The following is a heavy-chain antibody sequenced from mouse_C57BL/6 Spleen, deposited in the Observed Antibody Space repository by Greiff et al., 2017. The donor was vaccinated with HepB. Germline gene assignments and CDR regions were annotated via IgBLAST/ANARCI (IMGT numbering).Heavy chain of an antibody. V-gene: IGHV1-81*01. D-gene: IGHD2-5*01. CDR2: IYPRSGNT. J-gene: IGHJ1*03. CDR3: ARERYYSNPPGYFDV. CDR1: GYTFTSYG. Sequence: QVQLQQSGAELARPGASVKLSCKASGYTFTSYGISWVKQRTGQGLEWIGEIYPRSGNTYYNEKFKGKATLTADKSSSTAYMELRSLTSEDSAVYFCARERYYSNPPGYFDVWGTGTTVTVSS.